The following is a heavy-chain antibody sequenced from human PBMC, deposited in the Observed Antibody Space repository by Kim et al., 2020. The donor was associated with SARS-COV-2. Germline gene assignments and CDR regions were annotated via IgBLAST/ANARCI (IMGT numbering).Heavy chain of an antibody. CDR3: ARYTTAWSVFDF. Sequence: SETLSLTCSASGGSISSYYWSWVRQPPGKGLEWIGYFYNSGSTDYNPSLKSRVTISGDTSKNQFSLKLRSMTAADTAVYYCARYTTAWSVFDFWGQGTLVTVSS. CDR1: GGSISSYY. D-gene: IGHD3-16*02. CDR2: FYNSGST. J-gene: IGHJ4*02. V-gene: IGHV4-59*08.